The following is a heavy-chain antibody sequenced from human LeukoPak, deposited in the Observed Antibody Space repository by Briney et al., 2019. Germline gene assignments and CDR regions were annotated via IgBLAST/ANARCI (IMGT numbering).Heavy chain of an antibody. CDR3: AKVGTYYYDSSGYSPFGY. CDR2: ISYDGSNK. Sequence: GGSLRLSCAASGFTFSSYGMHWVRQAPGKGLEWVAVISYDGSNKYYADSVKGRFTISRDNSKNTLYLQMNSLRAEDTAVYYCAKVGTYYYDSSGYSPFGYWGQGTLVTVSS. CDR1: GFTFSSYG. V-gene: IGHV3-30*18. J-gene: IGHJ4*02. D-gene: IGHD3-22*01.